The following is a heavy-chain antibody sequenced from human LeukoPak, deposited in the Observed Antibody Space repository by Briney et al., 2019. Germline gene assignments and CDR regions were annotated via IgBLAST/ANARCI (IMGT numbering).Heavy chain of an antibody. CDR2: IGIRGDT. CDR1: GFTFIDYD. J-gene: IGHJ4*02. Sequence: PGRSLRLSCAASGFTFIDYDMHWVRQVIGKGLDWDSAIGIRGDTHYSGSVKGRFPISRENAKSSLYLQMNSLRAEDTAVYYCARGGIQVSGIDEFDYWGQGTLVTVSS. CDR3: ARGGIQVSGIDEFDY. D-gene: IGHD6-19*01. V-gene: IGHV3-13*01.